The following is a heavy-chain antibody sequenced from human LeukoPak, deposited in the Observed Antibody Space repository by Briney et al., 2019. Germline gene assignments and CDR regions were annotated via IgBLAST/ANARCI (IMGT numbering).Heavy chain of an antibody. V-gene: IGHV3-30*18. D-gene: IGHD5-12*01. CDR2: ISYDGSNK. Sequence: GGSLRLSCAASGFTFSSYGMHWVRQAPGKGLEWVAVISYDGSNKYYADSVKGRFTISRDNSKNTLYLQMNSLRAEDTAVYYCAKDRGGSFDPWGQGTLVTVSS. CDR1: GFTFSSYG. CDR3: AKDRGGSFDP. J-gene: IGHJ5*02.